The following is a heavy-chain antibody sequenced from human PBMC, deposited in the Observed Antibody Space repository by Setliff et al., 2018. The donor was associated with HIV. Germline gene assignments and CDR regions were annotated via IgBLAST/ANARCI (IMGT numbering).Heavy chain of an antibody. Sequence: SETLSLTCAVYGESLSGYYWSWIRQPPGKGLEWVGEINHSRATNYNPSLQSRLTVSVDTSKNQFSLKLSSVPAADTAMYYCVRGGDSGYDLGYWGQGTLVTVSS. CDR2: INHSRAT. V-gene: IGHV4-34*01. D-gene: IGHD5-12*01. CDR1: GESLSGYY. CDR3: VRGGDSGYDLGY. J-gene: IGHJ4*02.